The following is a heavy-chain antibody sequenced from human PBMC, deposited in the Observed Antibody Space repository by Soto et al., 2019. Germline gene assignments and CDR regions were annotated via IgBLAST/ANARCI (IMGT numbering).Heavy chain of an antibody. Sequence: SETLSLTCVVYGDSFSGYYWSWIRQPPGKGLEWIGEINHSGSTNYNPSLKSRVTISIDTSKNQFSLKLSSVTAADTAVYYCARGRPRYSGSSMGTFFDYLGQGTLVTVSS. CDR1: GDSFSGYY. D-gene: IGHD6-6*01. V-gene: IGHV4-34*01. J-gene: IGHJ4*02. CDR3: ARGRPRYSGSSMGTFFDY. CDR2: INHSGST.